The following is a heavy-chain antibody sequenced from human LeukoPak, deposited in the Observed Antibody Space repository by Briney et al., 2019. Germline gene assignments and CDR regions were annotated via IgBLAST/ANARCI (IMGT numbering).Heavy chain of an antibody. CDR3: ARDHPYCTNGVCYTNGDYFDY. D-gene: IGHD2-8*01. CDR2: ISYDGSNK. Sequence: TGGSLRLSCAASGFTFSSYAMHWVRQAPGKRLEWVAVISYDGSNKYYADSVKGRFTISRDNSKNTLYLQMNSLRAEDTAVYYCARDHPYCTNGVCYTNGDYFDYWGQGTLVTVSS. J-gene: IGHJ4*02. CDR1: GFTFSSYA. V-gene: IGHV3-30*04.